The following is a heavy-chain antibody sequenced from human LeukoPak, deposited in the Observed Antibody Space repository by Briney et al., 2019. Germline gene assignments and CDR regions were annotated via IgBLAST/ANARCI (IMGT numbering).Heavy chain of an antibody. CDR3: ARDYGDYLNTDY. CDR1: GYTFTSYD. J-gene: IGHJ4*02. D-gene: IGHD4-17*01. Sequence: APVKVSCKASGYTFTSYDINWVRQATGQGLEWMGWMNPNSGNTGYAQKFQGRVTMTRNTSISTAYMELSSLRSEDTAVYYCARDYGDYLNTDYWGQGTLVTVSS. CDR2: MNPNSGNT. V-gene: IGHV1-8*01.